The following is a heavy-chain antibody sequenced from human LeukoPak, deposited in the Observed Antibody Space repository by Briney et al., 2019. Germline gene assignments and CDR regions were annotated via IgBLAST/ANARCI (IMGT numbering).Heavy chain of an antibody. CDR1: GGSISNYY. Sequence: PSETLSLTCTVSGGSISNYYWSWIRQPPGKGLEWIGYIYYTGSTNYNPSLMSRVTISVDTSKNQFSLQLNSVTPEDTAVYYCAREKRDILTGYFYYYYGMDVWGQGTTVTVSS. CDR3: AREKRDILTGYFYYYYGMDV. J-gene: IGHJ6*02. V-gene: IGHV4-59*12. CDR2: IYYTGST. D-gene: IGHD3-9*01.